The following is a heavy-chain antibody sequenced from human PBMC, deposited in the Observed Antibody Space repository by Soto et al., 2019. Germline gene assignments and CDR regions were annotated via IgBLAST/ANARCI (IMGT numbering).Heavy chain of an antibody. J-gene: IGHJ4*02. D-gene: IGHD1-26*01. Sequence: GGSLRLSCAASGFTFNTYVMCWVRQAPGKGLEWVSIISNGVGNTYFADSVKGRFTISRDNSRNTMYLHMKSLRAEDTAIYYCARCRGKYPCYFDNWGQGILVTVSS. CDR3: ARCRGKYPCYFDN. V-gene: IGHV3-23*01. CDR2: ISNGVGNT. CDR1: GFTFNTYV.